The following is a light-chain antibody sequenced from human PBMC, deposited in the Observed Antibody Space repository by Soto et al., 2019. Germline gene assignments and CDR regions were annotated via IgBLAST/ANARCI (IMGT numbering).Light chain of an antibody. V-gene: IGKV3-20*01. CDR2: AES. J-gene: IGKJ1*01. CDR3: QDYGTSWT. Sequence: ETVLTQSPPTVSFSPGDRAPLPCRASQSVSSNKLAWYQQKPGQDPRLLIYAESSRATGIPDRFSGSGSGTDFTLTINRLEPEDFAVYYCQDYGTSWTFGQGTKVDI. CDR1: QSVSSNK.